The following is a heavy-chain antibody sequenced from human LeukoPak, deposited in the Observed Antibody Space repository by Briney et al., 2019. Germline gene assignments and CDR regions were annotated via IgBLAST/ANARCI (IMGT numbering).Heavy chain of an antibody. Sequence: GGSLTLSRTASGFTFSSYWMSWVRQAPGKGLEWVANIKQDGSEKYYVDSVKRRFTISRDDTKNSMYLQMNSLRAEDTAVYYCARDPGVPATGTGLLSYFDYWGQGTLVTVSS. D-gene: IGHD2-2*01. J-gene: IGHJ4*02. V-gene: IGHV3-7*01. CDR1: GFTFSSYW. CDR2: IKQDGSEK. CDR3: ARDPGVPATGTGLLSYFDY.